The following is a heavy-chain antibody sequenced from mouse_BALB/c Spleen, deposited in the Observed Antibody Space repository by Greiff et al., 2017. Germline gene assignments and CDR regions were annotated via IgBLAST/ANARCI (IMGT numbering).Heavy chain of an antibody. V-gene: IGHV14-1*02. CDR3: ARGGSFDY. J-gene: IGHJ2*01. CDR2: IDPENGNT. Sequence: VQLQQPGAELVRPGASVKLSCKASGYSFTSYYMHWVKQRPEQGLEWIGWIDPENGNTIYDPKFQGKASITADTSSNTAYLQLSSLTSEDTAVYYCARGGSFDYWGQGTTLTVSS. CDR1: GYSFTSYY.